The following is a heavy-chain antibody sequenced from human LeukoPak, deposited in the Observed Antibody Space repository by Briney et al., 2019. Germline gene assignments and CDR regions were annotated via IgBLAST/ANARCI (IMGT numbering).Heavy chain of an antibody. CDR2: ISGSGGST. D-gene: IGHD3-22*01. Sequence: GGSLRLSCAASGFTFSSYSMNWVRQAPGKGLEWVSAISGSGGSTYYADSVKGRFTISRDNSKNTLYLQMNSLRAEDTAVYYCAKDRYYDSSGYYINWFDPWGQGTLVTVSS. V-gene: IGHV3-23*01. CDR3: AKDRYYDSSGYYINWFDP. CDR1: GFTFSSYS. J-gene: IGHJ5*02.